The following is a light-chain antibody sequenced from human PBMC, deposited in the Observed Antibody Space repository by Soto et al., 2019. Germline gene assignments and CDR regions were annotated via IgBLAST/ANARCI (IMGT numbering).Light chain of an antibody. CDR3: QQYYSYPWT. Sequence: DIQMTQSPSTLSASVGDSVTITCRASQSISSWLAWCQQKPGKAPKLLIYKASSLESGVPSRFSGSGSGTEFTLTISSLQPDDFATYYCQQYYSYPWTFGQGTKVEIK. CDR1: QSISSW. V-gene: IGKV1-5*03. CDR2: KAS. J-gene: IGKJ1*01.